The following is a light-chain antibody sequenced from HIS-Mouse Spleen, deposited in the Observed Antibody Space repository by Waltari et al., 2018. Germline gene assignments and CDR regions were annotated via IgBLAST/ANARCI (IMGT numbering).Light chain of an antibody. J-gene: IGLJ2*01. CDR1: ALPKKY. Sequence: SSELTQPPSVSVSPGQTARITCSGDALPKKYAYWYQQKSGQAPVLVLYEDSKRPSGIPERFAGSSSGTMATLTISGAQVEDEADYYCYSTDSSGNHRVFGGGTKLTVL. V-gene: IGLV3-10*01. CDR2: EDS. CDR3: YSTDSSGNHRV.